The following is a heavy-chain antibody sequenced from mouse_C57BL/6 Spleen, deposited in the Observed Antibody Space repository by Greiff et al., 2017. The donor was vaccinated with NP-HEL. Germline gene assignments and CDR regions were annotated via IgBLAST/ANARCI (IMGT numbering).Heavy chain of an antibody. V-gene: IGHV5-17*01. D-gene: IGHD4-1*01. CDR2: ISSGSSTI. J-gene: IGHJ2*01. CDR3: AKTGKALYYFDY. Sequence: EVMLVESGGGLVKPGGSLKLSCAASGFTFSDYGMHWVRQAPEKGLEWVAYISSGSSTIYYADTVKGRFTISRDNAKNTLFLQMTSLRSEDTAMYYCAKTGKALYYFDYWGQGTTLTVSS. CDR1: GFTFSDYG.